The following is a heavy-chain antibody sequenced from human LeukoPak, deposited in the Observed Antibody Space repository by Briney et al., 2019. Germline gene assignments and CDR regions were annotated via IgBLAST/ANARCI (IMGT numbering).Heavy chain of an antibody. CDR1: GFASSNYA. Sequence: AGGSLRLSCAASGFASSNYAMSGVRQAPGKGLEWVSEINGSGDSTYYADSVKGRFTISRDNSKDTLYLQMNSLRAEDTAVYFCAKDTGYARGEGEFDYWGQGTLVIVSS. J-gene: IGHJ4*02. D-gene: IGHD3-16*01. CDR3: AKDTGYARGEGEFDY. CDR2: INGSGDST. V-gene: IGHV3-23*01.